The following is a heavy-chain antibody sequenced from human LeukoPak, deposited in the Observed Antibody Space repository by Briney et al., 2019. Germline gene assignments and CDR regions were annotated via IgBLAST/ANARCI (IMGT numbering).Heavy chain of an antibody. CDR3: AINAYCSSNSCWGNYYYYYMDV. Sequence: GASVKVSCKASGGTFSSYAISWVRQAPGKGLEWMGGFDPEDGETIYAQKFQGRVTLTEDTSTDTAYMELSSLRSADTAMYYCAINAYCSSNSCWGNYYYYYMDVWGKGTTVTVSS. CDR2: FDPEDGET. CDR1: GGTFSSYA. J-gene: IGHJ6*03. D-gene: IGHD2-2*01. V-gene: IGHV1-24*01.